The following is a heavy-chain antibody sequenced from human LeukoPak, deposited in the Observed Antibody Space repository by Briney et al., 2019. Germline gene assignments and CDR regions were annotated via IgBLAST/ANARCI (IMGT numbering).Heavy chain of an antibody. D-gene: IGHD3-22*01. CDR1: GYTFTGYY. CDR2: INPNSGGT. J-gene: IGHJ4*02. CDR3: ATFGYYYDSSGYYSGYFDY. V-gene: IGHV1-2*02. Sequence: GASVKVSCKASGYTFTGYYMHWVRQAPGQGLEWMGWINPNSGGTNYAQKFQGRVTMTRDTSISTAYMELSRLRSDDTAVYYCATFGYYYDSSGYYSGYFDYWGQGTLVTVSS.